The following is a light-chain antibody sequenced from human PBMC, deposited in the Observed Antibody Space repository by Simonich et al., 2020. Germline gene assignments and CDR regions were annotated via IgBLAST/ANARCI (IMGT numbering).Light chain of an antibody. V-gene: IGKV4-1*01. CDR1: QSVLYSSNNKNY. CDR3: QQYYSTPIT. J-gene: IGKJ5*01. CDR2: WAS. Sequence: DIVMTQSPDSLAVSLGERATINCKSSQSVLYSSNNKNYLAWYQQKPGQPPKLLIYWASTRESGVPGRFRGSGSGTDFTLTSSSLQAEDVAVYYCQQYYSTPITFGQGTRLEIK.